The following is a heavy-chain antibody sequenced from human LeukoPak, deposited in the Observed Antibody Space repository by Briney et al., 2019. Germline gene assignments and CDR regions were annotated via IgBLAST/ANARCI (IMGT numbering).Heavy chain of an antibody. D-gene: IGHD4-17*01. V-gene: IGHV4-4*07. J-gene: IGHJ4*02. CDR3: AREEGDYAYFDY. CDR2: MYTSGST. Sequence: SETLSLTCTVSGGSISSYYWSWIRQPAGKGLEWIGRMYTSGSTNYNASLKSGVTMSLDTSKEQFSLKLTSVTAADTAVYYCAREEGDYAYFDYWGQGTLVTVSS. CDR1: GGSISSYY.